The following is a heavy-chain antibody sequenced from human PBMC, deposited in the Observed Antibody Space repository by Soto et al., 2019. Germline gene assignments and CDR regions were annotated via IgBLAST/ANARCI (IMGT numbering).Heavy chain of an antibody. Sequence: QVQLVQSGAEVKKPGSSVKVSCKASGGTFSSYAISWVRQAPGQGLEWMGGIIPIFGTANYAQKFQGRVTITADQSTSKAYMELSSLRSDDTAVYYCARNSDTAMVYYYYYGMDVWGQGTTVTVSS. V-gene: IGHV1-69*01. CDR1: GGTFSSYA. J-gene: IGHJ6*02. CDR3: ARNSDTAMVYYYYYGMDV. D-gene: IGHD5-18*01. CDR2: IIPIFGTA.